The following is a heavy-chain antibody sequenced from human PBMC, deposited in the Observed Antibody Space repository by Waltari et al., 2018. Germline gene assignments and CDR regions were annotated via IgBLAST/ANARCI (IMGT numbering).Heavy chain of an antibody. J-gene: IGHJ6*04. V-gene: IGHV1-2*06. CDR1: GYGFTVYY. Sequence: QEQLVQSGVEVKKPGAAVKVSCKASGYGFTVYYIHWVRRAPGQGLEWMGRIDPNTGDTDFAQQFQGRVTMTRATAISTVYMELSSLRSDDTAVYYCTRFIFGMVEGLDVWGKGTSVTVSS. CDR2: IDPNTGDT. D-gene: IGHD3-3*02. CDR3: TRFIFGMVEGLDV.